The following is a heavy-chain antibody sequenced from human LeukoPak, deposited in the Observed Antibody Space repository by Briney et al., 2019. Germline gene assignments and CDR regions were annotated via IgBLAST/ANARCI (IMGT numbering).Heavy chain of an antibody. CDR1: GFTFSNYV. CDR2: ISSDGRNT. Sequence: GGSLRLSCAASGFTFSNYVMHWVRQAPGKGLEYVSAISSDGRNTYYANSLKGRFTISRDNSKNTLYLQMGSLRAEDMAVYYCAGVRNYDFWSGYDSWGQGTLVTVSS. V-gene: IGHV3-64*01. CDR3: AGVRNYDFWSGYDS. J-gene: IGHJ4*02. D-gene: IGHD3-3*01.